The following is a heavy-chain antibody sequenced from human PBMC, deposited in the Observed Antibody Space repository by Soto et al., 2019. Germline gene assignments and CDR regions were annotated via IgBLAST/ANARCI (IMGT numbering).Heavy chain of an antibody. V-gene: IGHV3-23*01. CDR1: GFTFSSYA. Sequence: EVQLLESGGGLVQPGGSLRLSCAASGFTFSSYAMSWVRQAPGKGLEWVSAISGSGGSTYYADSVKGRFTISRDNSNNTLYLQMNSLRAEDTAVYYCAKDPKLYYYDSSGYYWDYWGQGTLVTVSS. CDR3: AKDPKLYYYDSSGYYWDY. CDR2: ISGSGGST. J-gene: IGHJ4*02. D-gene: IGHD3-22*01.